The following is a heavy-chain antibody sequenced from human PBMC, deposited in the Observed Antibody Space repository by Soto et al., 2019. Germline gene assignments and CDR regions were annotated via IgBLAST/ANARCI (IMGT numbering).Heavy chain of an antibody. CDR2: ISYDGSNK. V-gene: IGHV3-30-3*01. Sequence: SGGSLRLSCAASGFTFSSYAMHWVRQAPGKGLEWVAVISYDGSNKYYADSVKGRFTISRDNSKNTLYLQMNSLRAEDTAVYYCAREGKAARRPGYYYGMDVWGQGTTVTVSS. CDR3: AREGKAARRPGYYYGMDV. D-gene: IGHD6-6*01. J-gene: IGHJ6*02. CDR1: GFTFSSYA.